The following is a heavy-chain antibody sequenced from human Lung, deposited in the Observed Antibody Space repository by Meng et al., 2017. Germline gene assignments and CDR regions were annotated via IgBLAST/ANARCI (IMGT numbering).Heavy chain of an antibody. V-gene: IGHV4-34*01. D-gene: IGHD4-11*01. CDR1: GGSFSDYY. J-gene: IGHJ4*02. CDR3: ARGPTTMAHDFDY. Sequence: QWQRQQWGAGLLKPSETLSLTCVVSGGSFSDYYWSWIRQPPGKGLEWIGEINHSGSTNYNPSLESRATISVDTSQNNLSLKLNSVTAADSAVYYCARGPTTMAHDFDYWGQGTLVTVSS. CDR2: INHSGST.